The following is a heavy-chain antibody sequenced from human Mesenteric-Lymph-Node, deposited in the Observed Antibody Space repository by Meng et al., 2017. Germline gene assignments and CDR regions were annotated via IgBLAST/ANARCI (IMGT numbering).Heavy chain of an antibody. J-gene: IGHJ4*02. CDR3: ARAGYYYVGSAYYWPFDY. CDR2: ISTSGSTI. V-gene: IGHV3-48*03. CDR1: GFTFSTYE. Sequence: GESLKISCAASGFTFSTYEVTWVRQAPGKGLEWLSYISTSGSTIYYADSVKGRFTISRDNAKNSLYLQMNSLRAEDTAVYDCARAGYYYVGSAYYWPFDYWGQGTLVTVSS. D-gene: IGHD3-22*01.